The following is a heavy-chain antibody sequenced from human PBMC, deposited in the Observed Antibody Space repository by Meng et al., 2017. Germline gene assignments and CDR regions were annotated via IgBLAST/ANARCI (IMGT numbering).Heavy chain of an antibody. CDR1: GYTFIGHY. V-gene: IGHV1-2*02. J-gene: IGHJ4*02. CDR2: INPNSGGT. CDR3: ARVGVGAPFDY. Sequence: QAQLVQSGAEVKMPGASVKVSCKVSGYTFIGHYLHWVRQAPGQGLEWMGWINPNSGGTSYAQKFQGRVTMTWDTSVSTAFMELTRLKSDDAALYYCARVGVGAPFDYWGQGTLVTVSS. D-gene: IGHD3-16*01.